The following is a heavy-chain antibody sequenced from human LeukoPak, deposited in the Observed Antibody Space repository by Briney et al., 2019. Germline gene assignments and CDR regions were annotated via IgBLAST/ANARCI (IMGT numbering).Heavy chain of an antibody. J-gene: IGHJ5*02. D-gene: IGHD3-9*01. CDR3: ARGRYFDWLSPADP. CDR1: GGSISSYY. CDR2: IYYSGST. Sequence: SETLSLTCTVSGGSISSYYWSWIRQPPGKGLEWIGYIYYSGSTNYNPSLKSRVTISVDTSKNQFSLKLSSVTAADTAVYHCARGRYFDWLSPADPWGQGTLVTVSS. V-gene: IGHV4-59*08.